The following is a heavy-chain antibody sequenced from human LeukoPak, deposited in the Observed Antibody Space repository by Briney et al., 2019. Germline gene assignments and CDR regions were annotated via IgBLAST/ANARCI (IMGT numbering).Heavy chain of an antibody. D-gene: IGHD3-22*01. CDR1: GFTFSNYG. J-gene: IGHJ4*02. V-gene: IGHV3-33*01. Sequence: GGSLRLSCAASGFTFSNYGMHWVRQAPGKGLEWVTNIWYDGSYKYYADSVKGRFTISRDNSKNTLYLQMNSLRADDTAVYYCARGSTYYYDSSGYPLNYWGQGTLVTVSS. CDR3: ARGSTYYYDSSGYPLNY. CDR2: IWYDGSYK.